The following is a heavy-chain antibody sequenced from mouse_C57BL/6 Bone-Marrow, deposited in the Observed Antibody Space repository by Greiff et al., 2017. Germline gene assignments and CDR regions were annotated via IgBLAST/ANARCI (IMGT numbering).Heavy chain of an antibody. V-gene: IGHV1-81*01. D-gene: IGHD1-1*01. CDR3: ARNYGSSPYAMDY. CDR2: IYPRSGNT. Sequence: QVQLQQSGAELARPGASVKLSCKASGYTFTSYGISWVKQRTGQGLEWIGEIYPRSGNTYYNEKFKGKATLTADKSSSTAYMELRSLTSEDSAVYFGARNYGSSPYAMDYWGQGTSVTVSS. CDR1: GYTFTSYG. J-gene: IGHJ4*01.